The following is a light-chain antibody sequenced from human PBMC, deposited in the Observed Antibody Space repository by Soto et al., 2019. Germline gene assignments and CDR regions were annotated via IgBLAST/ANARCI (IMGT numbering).Light chain of an antibody. CDR1: QTVNSY. V-gene: IGKV3-11*01. CDR3: QQRYNWLT. CDR2: GAS. Sequence: EIVLTQSPGTLSLSPGEGASLSYRARQTVNSYLSWYQHKPGQAPRLLIYGASNRATGIPARFSGSGSGTDFTLTISSLEPEDSAVYYCQQRYNWLTFGGGTKVAIK. J-gene: IGKJ4*01.